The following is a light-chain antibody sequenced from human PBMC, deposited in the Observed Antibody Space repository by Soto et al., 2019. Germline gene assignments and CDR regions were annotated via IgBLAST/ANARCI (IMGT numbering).Light chain of an antibody. V-gene: IGKV3-15*01. CDR1: QSLVNN. Sequence: ELVMTQSPATLSVSPGERATLSSRPSQSLVNNLPWYQQNPGQAPRLLIYGASTRAIGIPARFSGSGSGTDFTLTISSLQSEDFAVYYCQRYTNWPPVFTFGPGTKVDL. CDR3: QRYTNWPPVFT. J-gene: IGKJ3*01. CDR2: GAS.